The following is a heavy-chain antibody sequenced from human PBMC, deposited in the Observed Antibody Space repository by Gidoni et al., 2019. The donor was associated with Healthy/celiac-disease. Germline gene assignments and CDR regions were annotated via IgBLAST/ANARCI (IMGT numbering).Heavy chain of an antibody. CDR3: ARGPRRDGYNLDY. Sequence: QVQLQQWGAGLLKPSETLSLTCAVYGGSFSGYYWSWIRQLPGKGREWIGEINHSGSTNDNPALKSRVTISVDTSKNQFSLKLSSVTAADTAVYDWARGPRRDGYNLDYWGQGTLVTVSS. CDR2: INHSGST. CDR1: GGSFSGYY. D-gene: IGHD5-12*01. V-gene: IGHV4-34*01. J-gene: IGHJ4*02.